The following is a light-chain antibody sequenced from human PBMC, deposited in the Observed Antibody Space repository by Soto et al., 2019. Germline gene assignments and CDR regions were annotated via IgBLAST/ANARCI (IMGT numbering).Light chain of an antibody. Sequence: EMLMTQSPVTLSVSPGERATLSCRASQSVRSNYLAWYQQKPGQAPRLLIYGISTRATGIPARFSGSGSGTEFPLTLSSLQSEDLAVYYCQQYSQWPLTFGGGTKVEFK. V-gene: IGKV3-15*01. CDR1: QSVRSN. CDR2: GIS. J-gene: IGKJ4*01. CDR3: QQYSQWPLT.